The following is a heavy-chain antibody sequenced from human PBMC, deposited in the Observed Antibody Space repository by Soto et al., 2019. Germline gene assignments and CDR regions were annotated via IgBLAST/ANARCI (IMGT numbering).Heavy chain of an antibody. D-gene: IGHD6-13*01. CDR1: GGSFIGYY. CDR3: ASTGYSSSWSQPDFDY. CDR2: INHSGST. V-gene: IGHV4-34*01. J-gene: IGHJ4*02. Sequence: SETLSLTCAVYGGSFIGYYWSWIRQPPGKGLEWIGEINHSGSTNYNPSLKSRVTISVGTSKNQFSLKLSSVTAADTAVYYCASTGYSSSWSQPDFDYWGQGTLVTVSS.